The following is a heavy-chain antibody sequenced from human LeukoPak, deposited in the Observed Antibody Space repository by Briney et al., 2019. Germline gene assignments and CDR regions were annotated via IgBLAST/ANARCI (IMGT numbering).Heavy chain of an antibody. D-gene: IGHD6-13*01. V-gene: IGHV4-39*01. Sequence: SETLSLTCTVSGGFVSSSSYYWGWIRQPPGKGLEWIGSIYYSETTYYIPSLKSRITISVDTSKNQFSLKLNSVTAADTAVYYCARHGGAAAAIDYWGQGTLVTVSS. CDR3: ARHGGAAAAIDY. CDR1: GGFVSSSSYY. CDR2: IYYSETT. J-gene: IGHJ4*02.